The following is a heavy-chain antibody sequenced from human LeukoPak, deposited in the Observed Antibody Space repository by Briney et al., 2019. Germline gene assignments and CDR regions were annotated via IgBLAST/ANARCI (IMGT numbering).Heavy chain of an antibody. Sequence: GGSLRLSCAASGFTFSSYGMHWVRQAPGKGLEWVAVISYDGSNKYYADSVKGRFTISRDNSKNTLYLQMNSPRAEDTAVYYCAKDKYGSYWGQGTLVTVSS. V-gene: IGHV3-30*18. CDR3: AKDKYGSY. CDR1: GFTFSSYG. CDR2: ISYDGSNK. J-gene: IGHJ4*02. D-gene: IGHD3-10*01.